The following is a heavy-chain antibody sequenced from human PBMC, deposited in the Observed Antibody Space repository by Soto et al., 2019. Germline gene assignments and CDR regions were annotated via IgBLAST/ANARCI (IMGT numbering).Heavy chain of an antibody. CDR3: ARGINYYDSGDDAFDT. D-gene: IGHD3-10*01. J-gene: IGHJ3*02. CDR2: MNPNSGNT. V-gene: IGHV1-8*01. CDR1: GYTFTSYD. Sequence: QVQLVQSGAEVKKPGTSVKVSCKASGYTFTSYDINWVRQATGQGLEWMGWMNPNSGNTGYAQKFQGRVNMTRNTSISTAYMELSSLRSEDTAVYYCARGINYYDSGDDAFDTWGQGTMVTVSS.